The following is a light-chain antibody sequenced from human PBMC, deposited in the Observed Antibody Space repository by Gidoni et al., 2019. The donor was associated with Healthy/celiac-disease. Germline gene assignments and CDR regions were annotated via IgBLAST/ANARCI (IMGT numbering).Light chain of an antibody. Sequence: EIVMTQSPATLSVSPGERATLSCRASQSVSSNLAWYQQKPGQAPRLLIYGASTRATGIPARFSGSWSGTEFTLTISSLQSEDFAVYSCQQYNNWPETFGQGTKVEIK. CDR1: QSVSSN. CDR2: GAS. J-gene: IGKJ1*01. V-gene: IGKV3-15*01. CDR3: QQYNNWPET.